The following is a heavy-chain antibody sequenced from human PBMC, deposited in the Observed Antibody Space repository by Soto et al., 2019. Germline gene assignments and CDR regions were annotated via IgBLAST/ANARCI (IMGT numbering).Heavy chain of an antibody. D-gene: IGHD3-3*01. CDR3: ARASVPAHSFGINTWLDP. Sequence: QVQLVQSGAEVKEPGASVKVSCKASGYTFTDYGINWVRQAPGQGLEWMGWISTYNGDTNYTQRFQGRLTMTTDPSTRTAYLELRSLRSDDTAVYFCARASVPAHSFGINTWLDPWGQGTLVTVSS. CDR2: ISTYNGDT. CDR1: GYTFTDYG. V-gene: IGHV1-18*04. J-gene: IGHJ5*02.